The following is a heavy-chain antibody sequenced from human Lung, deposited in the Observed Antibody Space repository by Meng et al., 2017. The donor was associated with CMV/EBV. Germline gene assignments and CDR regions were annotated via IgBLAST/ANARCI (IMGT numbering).Heavy chain of an antibody. J-gene: IGHJ4*02. Sequence: GESXKISCAAAGFTFSSYWMSWVRQAPGKGLEWVAYINQDGSQTSYVDSVQGRFTISRDNAKNSLYLQMDSLRAEDTAVYFCASVYCGADCYFDIWCQGTXVTVYS. V-gene: IGHV3-7*01. CDR2: INQDGSQT. CDR3: ASVYCGADCYFDI. CDR1: GFTFSSYW. D-gene: IGHD2-21*01.